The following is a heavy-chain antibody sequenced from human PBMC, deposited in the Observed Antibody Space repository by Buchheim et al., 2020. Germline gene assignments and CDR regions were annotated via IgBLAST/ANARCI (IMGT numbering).Heavy chain of an antibody. Sequence: QLQLQESGPGLVKPSETLSLTCTVSGGSISSNNYYWGWIRQPPGKGLEWIGSIFYSGSTYYNPSPKSRVTISVDTSKNQFSLKLSSVTAADTAAYYCARNEHGYSSGWYSFDPWGQGTL. V-gene: IGHV4-39*01. CDR2: IFYSGST. CDR3: ARNEHGYSSGWYSFDP. CDR1: GGSISSNNYY. D-gene: IGHD6-19*01. J-gene: IGHJ5*02.